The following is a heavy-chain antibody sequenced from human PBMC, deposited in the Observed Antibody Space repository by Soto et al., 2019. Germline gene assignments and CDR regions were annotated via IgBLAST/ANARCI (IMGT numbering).Heavy chain of an antibody. CDR3: ARLTGAYFISTYNWFDP. J-gene: IGHJ5*02. Sequence: SETLSLTCTVSGGSISGSSYYWGWIRQPPWKGLEWIVSVYYTGTTYYDPSLKSRVTISVDTSKNHFSLKVTSLNAADTSVYYCARLTGAYFISTYNWFDPWGQGIQVTVSS. V-gene: IGHV4-39*02. CDR1: GGSISGSSYY. CDR2: VYYTGTT. D-gene: IGHD3-16*01.